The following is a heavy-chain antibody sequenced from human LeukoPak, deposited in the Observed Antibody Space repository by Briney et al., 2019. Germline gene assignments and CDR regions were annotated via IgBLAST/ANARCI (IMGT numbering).Heavy chain of an antibody. D-gene: IGHD3-3*01. CDR2: IFASGSA. V-gene: IGHV4-4*07. Sequence: PSETLSLTCTVSGGSISTNYWSWIRQPAGKGLEWIGRIFASGSANYNPSLKSRVTISVDTSKNQFSLKLSSVTAADTAVYYCARDRGGDYDFWSGCLDYWGQGTLVTVSS. CDR3: ARDRGGDYDFWSGCLDY. CDR1: GGSISTNY. J-gene: IGHJ4*02.